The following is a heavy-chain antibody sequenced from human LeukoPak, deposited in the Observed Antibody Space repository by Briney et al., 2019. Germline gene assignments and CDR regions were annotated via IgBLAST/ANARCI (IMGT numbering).Heavy chain of an antibody. Sequence: GGSLRLSCAASGFTVSSNYMSWVRQAPGKGLEWVSVIYSGGSTYYADSVKGRFTISRDNFKNTLYLQMNSLRAEDTAVYYCARDALPWGAFDIWGQGTMVTVSS. V-gene: IGHV3-53*01. CDR2: IYSGGST. CDR1: GFTVSSNY. D-gene: IGHD7-27*01. J-gene: IGHJ3*02. CDR3: ARDALPWGAFDI.